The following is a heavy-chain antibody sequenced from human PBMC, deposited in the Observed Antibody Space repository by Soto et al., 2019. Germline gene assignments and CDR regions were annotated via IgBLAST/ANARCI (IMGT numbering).Heavy chain of an antibody. CDR2: TSYDGNNE. CDR1: GFTFSNYA. V-gene: IGHV3-30*18. D-gene: IGHD1-1*01. Sequence: LRLSCAASGFTFSNYAMHWVRQAPGKGLEWVALTSYDGNNEYYTDSVKGRFTISRDNSKNTLFLQMNSPRPEDTAVYYCAKDKGVFNWATSYFDYWGQGALVTAPQ. J-gene: IGHJ4*02. CDR3: AKDKGVFNWATSYFDY.